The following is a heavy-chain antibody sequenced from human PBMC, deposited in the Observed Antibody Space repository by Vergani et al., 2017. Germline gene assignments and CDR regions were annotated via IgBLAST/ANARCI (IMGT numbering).Heavy chain of an antibody. Sequence: QVQLQESGPGLVKPSETLSLTCAVPGYSISSGYYWGWIRQPPGKGLEWIGSIYHSGSTYYNPSLKSRVTISVDTSKNQFSLKLSSVTAADTAVYYCARKGPSSGYYLLYYYYYGMDVWGQGTTVTVSS. D-gene: IGHD3-22*01. CDR3: ARKGPSSGYYLLYYYYYGMDV. V-gene: IGHV4-38-2*01. CDR2: IYHSGST. CDR1: GYSISSGYY. J-gene: IGHJ6*02.